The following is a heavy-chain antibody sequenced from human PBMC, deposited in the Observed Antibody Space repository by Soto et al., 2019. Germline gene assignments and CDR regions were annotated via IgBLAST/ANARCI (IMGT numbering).Heavy chain of an antibody. CDR1: GGSISSGVYY. Sequence: SVTLSLTCTVSGGSISSGVYYWSWIRQHPGKGLEWIGYIYYSGSTYYNPSLKSRVTISVDTSKNQFSLRLSSVTAADTAVYYCARQDGDYVSIDYGGRGTLVTVSS. V-gene: IGHV4-31*03. CDR3: ARQDGDYVSIDY. J-gene: IGHJ4*02. CDR2: IYYSGST. D-gene: IGHD4-17*01.